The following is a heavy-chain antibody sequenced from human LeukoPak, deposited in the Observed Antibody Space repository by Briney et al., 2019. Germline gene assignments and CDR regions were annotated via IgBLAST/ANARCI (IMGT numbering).Heavy chain of an antibody. J-gene: IGHJ4*02. CDR3: TRKWELDY. V-gene: IGHV3-48*04. D-gene: IGHD1-26*01. CDR2: IGNSGSTI. CDR1: GFTFSSYN. Sequence: GGSLRLSCAASGFTFSSYNMNWVRQAPGKGLEWVSYIGNSGSTIYYADSVKGRFTISRDNAKNSLYLQMNSLRAEDTAVYYCTRKWELDYWGQGTLVTVSS.